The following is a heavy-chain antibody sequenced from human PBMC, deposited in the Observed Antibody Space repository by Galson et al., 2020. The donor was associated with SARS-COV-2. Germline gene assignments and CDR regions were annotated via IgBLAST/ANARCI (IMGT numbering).Heavy chain of an antibody. CDR1: ATSLNSRSSS. CDR3: ARLHYGEYAPEAFDI. J-gene: IGHJ3*02. Sequence: SETLSLTCAVSATSLNSRSSSWNWLRQPPGKGLEWIGHISHRRATYYNPSLKSRVTISGDRSKNQFSLRLSSVTAADTAVYYCARLHYGEYAPEAFDIWGPGTRVTVAS. V-gene: IGHV4-30-2*01. D-gene: IGHD4-17*01. CDR2: ISHRRAT.